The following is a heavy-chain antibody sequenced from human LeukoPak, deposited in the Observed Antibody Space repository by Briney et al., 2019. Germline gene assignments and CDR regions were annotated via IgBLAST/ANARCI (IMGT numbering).Heavy chain of an antibody. J-gene: IGHJ4*02. CDR2: IYYSGST. CDR1: GGSISSSSYY. CDR3: ARQRRYGSGSYYVRFLEFDY. Sequence: PSETLSLTCTVSGGSISSSSYYWGWIRQPPGKGLEWIGSIYYSGSTNYNPSLKSRVTISVDTSKNQFSLKLSSVTAADTAVYYCARQRRYGSGSYYVRFLEFDYWGQGTLVTVSS. V-gene: IGHV4-39*01. D-gene: IGHD3-10*01.